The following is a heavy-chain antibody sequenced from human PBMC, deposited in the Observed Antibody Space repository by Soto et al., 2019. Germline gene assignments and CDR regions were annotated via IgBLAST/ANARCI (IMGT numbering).Heavy chain of an antibody. J-gene: IGHJ3*02. V-gene: IGHV5-51*01. CDR1: GYSFTSYW. Sequence: GESLKISCKGSGYSFTSYWIGWVRQMPGKGLEWMGIIYPGDSDTRYSPSFQGQVTISADKSISTAYLQWSSLKASDTAMYYCARLPYYYGSGSYMAHAFDIWGQGTMVTVSS. CDR2: IYPGDSDT. CDR3: ARLPYYYGSGSYMAHAFDI. D-gene: IGHD3-10*01.